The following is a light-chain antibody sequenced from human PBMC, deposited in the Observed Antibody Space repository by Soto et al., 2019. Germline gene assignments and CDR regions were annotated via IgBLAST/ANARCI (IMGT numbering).Light chain of an antibody. J-gene: IGKJ4*01. CDR1: QSVSSY. V-gene: IGKV3-11*01. Sequence: EIVLTQSPATLSLTPGERATLSCRASQSVSSYLAWYQQNPGQAPRILIYDASNRATGIPARLSGSGSGTDFTLTITSIEPEDFAVYYCQHRSNWLAFGGGTKVDIK. CDR3: QHRSNWLA. CDR2: DAS.